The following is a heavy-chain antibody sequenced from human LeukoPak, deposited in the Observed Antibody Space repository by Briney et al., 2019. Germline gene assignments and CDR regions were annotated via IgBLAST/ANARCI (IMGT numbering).Heavy chain of an antibody. V-gene: IGHV3-66*01. CDR1: GFTFSNAW. Sequence: PGRSLRLSCAASGFTFSNAWMSWVRQAPGKGLEWISVIYTGGSTYYADSVKGRFTISRDNSKNTLYLQMNSLRAEDTAVYYCARDLYHDWGQGTLVTVSS. CDR2: IYTGGST. D-gene: IGHD2-2*01. J-gene: IGHJ4*02. CDR3: ARDLYHD.